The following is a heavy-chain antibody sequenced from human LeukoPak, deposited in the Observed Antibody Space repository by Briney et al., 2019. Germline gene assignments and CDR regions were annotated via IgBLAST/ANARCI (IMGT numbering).Heavy chain of an antibody. V-gene: IGHV3-48*04. J-gene: IGHJ4*02. D-gene: IGHD5-12*01. CDR3: ARSRVATGPDY. CDR2: ISSSSSTI. CDR1: GFTFSSYS. Sequence: GGSLRLSCAASGFTFSSYSMNWVRQAPGKGLEWVSYISSSSSTIYYADSVKGRFTISRDNAKNSLYLQMNSLRAEDTAVYYCARSRVATGPDYWGQGTLVTVSS.